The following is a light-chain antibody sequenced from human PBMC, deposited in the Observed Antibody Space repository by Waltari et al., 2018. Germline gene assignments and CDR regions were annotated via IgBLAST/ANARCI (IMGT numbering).Light chain of an antibody. Sequence: HSVLTQPPSASGTPGQCVTISCSGGAPNIWINVLNCLQQVPCTAPKLLIYRSDRRPAGVPDRFSGSKSGTSASLAISGLQSEDEADYYCAAWDDSLNGRWVFGGGTKVTVL. CDR1: APNIWINV. J-gene: IGLJ3*02. CDR3: AAWDDSLNGRWV. CDR2: RSD. V-gene: IGLV1-44*01.